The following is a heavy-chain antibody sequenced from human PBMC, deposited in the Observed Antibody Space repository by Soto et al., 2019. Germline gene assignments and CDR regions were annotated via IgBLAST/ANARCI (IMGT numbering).Heavy chain of an antibody. CDR3: VTDAQNSEWLTLGY. Sequence: GGSLRLSCADSGFTFRNYWMSWVRQAAGRGLEWVANTNRDGSQAYYVDSVKGRFTISRDNAKNSIYLQMDSLRADDTAVYYCVTDAQNSEWLTLGYWGQGTLVTVSS. D-gene: IGHD3-9*01. J-gene: IGHJ4*02. V-gene: IGHV3-7*01. CDR2: TNRDGSQA. CDR1: GFTFRNYW.